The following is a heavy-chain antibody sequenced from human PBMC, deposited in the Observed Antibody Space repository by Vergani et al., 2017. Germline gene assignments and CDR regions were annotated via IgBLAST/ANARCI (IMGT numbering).Heavy chain of an antibody. V-gene: IGHV5-51*01. J-gene: IGHJ4*02. CDR3: ARRSDSSGYYYVGDTSADY. D-gene: IGHD3-22*01. CDR2: IYPGDSDT. Sequence: EVQLVPSGAEVKTPGESLKISCKGSGYSFTSYWIGWVRQMPGKGLEWMGIIYPGDSDTRYSPSFQGQVTISADKSISTAYLQWSSLKASDTAMYYCARRSDSSGYYYVGDTSADYWGQGTLVTVSS. CDR1: GYSFTSYW.